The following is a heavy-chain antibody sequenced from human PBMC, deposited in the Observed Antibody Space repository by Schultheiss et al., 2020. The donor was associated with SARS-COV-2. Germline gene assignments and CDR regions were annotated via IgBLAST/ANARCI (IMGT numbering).Heavy chain of an antibody. V-gene: IGHV3-21*01. Sequence: GGSLRLSCAASGFTVSSNYMSWVRQAPGKGLEFVASIRSSGRDIYYADSVKGRFTVSRDNSKNTLYLQMNSLRADDTAVYYCARMSRGGYPLDYWGQGTLVTVSS. CDR2: IRSSGRDI. CDR1: GFTVSSNY. CDR3: ARMSRGGYPLDY. J-gene: IGHJ4*02. D-gene: IGHD2-15*01.